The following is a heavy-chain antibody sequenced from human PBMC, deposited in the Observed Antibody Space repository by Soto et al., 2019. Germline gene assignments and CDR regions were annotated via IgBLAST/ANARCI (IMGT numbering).Heavy chain of an antibody. CDR1: GFTFSSYA. CDR3: ARVGGAHNWFDP. V-gene: IGHV3-30-3*01. D-gene: IGHD1-26*01. Sequence: GGSLRLSCAASGFTFSSYAMHWVRQAPGKGLEWVAVISYDGSNKYYADSVKGRFTISRDNSKNTLYLQMNSLRAEDTAVYYCARVGGAHNWFDPWGQGTLVTVSS. J-gene: IGHJ5*02. CDR2: ISYDGSNK.